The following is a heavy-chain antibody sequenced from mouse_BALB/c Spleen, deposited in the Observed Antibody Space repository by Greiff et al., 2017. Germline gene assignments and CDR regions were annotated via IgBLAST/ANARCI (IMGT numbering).Heavy chain of an antibody. CDR2: ISYSGST. D-gene: IGHD2-2*01. CDR3: ARRWLRSLYFDY. Sequence: EVMLVESGPGLVKPSQSLSLTCTVTGYSITSDYAWNWIRQFPGNKLEWMGYISYSGSTSYNPSLKSRISITRDTSKNQFFLQLNSVTTEDTATYCCARRWLRSLYFDYWGQGTTLTVSS. V-gene: IGHV3-2*02. J-gene: IGHJ2*01. CDR1: GYSITSDYA.